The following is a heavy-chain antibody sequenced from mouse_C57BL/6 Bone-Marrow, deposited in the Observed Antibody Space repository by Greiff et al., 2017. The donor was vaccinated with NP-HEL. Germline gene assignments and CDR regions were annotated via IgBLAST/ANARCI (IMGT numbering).Heavy chain of an antibody. CDR2: IDPNSGGT. CDR3: ARWDSSGYLYAMDY. J-gene: IGHJ4*01. Sequence: VQLQQPGAELVKPGASVKLSCKASGYTFTSYWMHWVKQRPGRGLEWIGRIDPNSGGTKYNEKFKSKATLAVDKPSSTAYMQLSSLTSEDSAVYYCARWDSSGYLYAMDYWGQGTSVTVSS. D-gene: IGHD3-2*02. V-gene: IGHV1-72*01. CDR1: GYTFTSYW.